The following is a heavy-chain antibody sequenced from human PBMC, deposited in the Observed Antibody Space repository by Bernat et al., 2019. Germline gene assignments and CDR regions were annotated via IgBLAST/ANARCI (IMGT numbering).Heavy chain of an antibody. CDR2: ISYDGSNK. V-gene: IGHV3-30*01. D-gene: IGHD4-11*01. CDR3: ARAPLQDDYYMDV. J-gene: IGHJ6*03. CDR1: GFTFSSYA. Sequence: VQLVESGGGLVQPGRSLRLSCAASGFTFSSYAMHWVRQAPGKGLEWVAVISYDGSNKYYADSVKGRFTISRDNSKNTLYLQMNSLRAEDTAVYYCARAPLQDDYYMDVWGKGTTVTVSS.